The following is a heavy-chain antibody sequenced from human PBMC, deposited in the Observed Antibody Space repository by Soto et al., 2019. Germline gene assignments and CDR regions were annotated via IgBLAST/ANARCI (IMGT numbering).Heavy chain of an antibody. CDR3: AKEHWGSFDF. V-gene: IGHV4-39*07. Sequence: PSETLSLTCTVSGGSISSSSYYWGWIRQPPGKGLEWIGSISYSGTTYYNPSLKSRVTVSVDMSKNQFSLKLSSVAAADTAVYYCAKEHWGSFDFWGQGALVTVSS. CDR1: GGSISSSSYY. CDR2: ISYSGTT. J-gene: IGHJ4*02. D-gene: IGHD7-27*01.